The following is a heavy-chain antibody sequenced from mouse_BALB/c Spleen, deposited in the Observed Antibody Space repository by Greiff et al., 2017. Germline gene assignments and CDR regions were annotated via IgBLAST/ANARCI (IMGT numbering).Heavy chain of an antibody. CDR1: GYTFTSYW. CDR2: IYPSDSYT. D-gene: IGHD1-1*01. CDR3: TRSDYGSSPFAY. J-gene: IGHJ3*01. V-gene: IGHV1-69*02. Sequence: VKLQQPGAELVRPGASVKLSCKASGYTFTSYWINWVKQRPGQGLEWIGNIYPSDSYTNYNQKFKDKATLTVDKSSSTAYMQLSSPTSEDSAVYYCTRSDYGSSPFAYWGQGTLVTVSA.